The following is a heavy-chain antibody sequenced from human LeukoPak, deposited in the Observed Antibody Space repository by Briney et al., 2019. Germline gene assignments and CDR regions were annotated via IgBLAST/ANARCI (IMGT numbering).Heavy chain of an antibody. J-gene: IGHJ4*02. V-gene: IGHV3-23*01. Sequence: GGSLRLSCATSGFIFSSYAMSWVRQAPGRGLEWVSSISGSGGSIYYADSVKGRFTISRDNSKNTLCLQMNSLRAEDTAVYSCASIPTYYYDSSGYYVNDYWGQGTLVTVSS. CDR3: ASIPTYYYDSSGYYVNDY. CDR2: ISGSGGSI. D-gene: IGHD3-22*01. CDR1: GFIFSSYA.